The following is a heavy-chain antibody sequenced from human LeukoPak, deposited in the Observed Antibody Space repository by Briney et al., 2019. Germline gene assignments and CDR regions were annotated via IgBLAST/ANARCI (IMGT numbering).Heavy chain of an antibody. CDR1: GYTSSDYD. D-gene: IGHD1-26*01. CDR3: ARALAWGGSSYSYYYMDV. CDR2: INPNSGNA. J-gene: IGHJ6*03. Sequence: ASVKVSCKASGYTSSDYDINWVRQATGQGLEWMGWINPNSGNAGYAQKFQGRVTMTRNTSISTAYMELSSLRSEDTAVYYCARALAWGGSSYSYYYMDVWDKGTTVTVSS. V-gene: IGHV1-8*01.